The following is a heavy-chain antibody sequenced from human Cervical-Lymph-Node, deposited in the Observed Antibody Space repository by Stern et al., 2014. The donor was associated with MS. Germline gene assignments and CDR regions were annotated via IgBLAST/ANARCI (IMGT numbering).Heavy chain of an antibody. D-gene: IGHD6-19*01. CDR2: ISGSDGST. Sequence: EVKLVESGGTLVQPGGSLRLSCAASGFTFSSYAMSWVRQAPGKGLEWVSVISGSDGSTFDGDSVKGRFTICRDNSKNTLFLQMNSLRAEDAAVYYCAKVYGSGPFDYWGQGTLVTVSS. V-gene: IGHV3-23*04. CDR1: GFTFSSYA. CDR3: AKVYGSGPFDY. J-gene: IGHJ4*02.